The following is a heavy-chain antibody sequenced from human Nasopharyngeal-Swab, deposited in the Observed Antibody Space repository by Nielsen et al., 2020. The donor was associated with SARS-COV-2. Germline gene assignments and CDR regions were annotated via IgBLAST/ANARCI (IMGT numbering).Heavy chain of an antibody. D-gene: IGHD3-3*01. CDR2: FDPEDGET. V-gene: IGHV1-24*01. CDR3: ARDGLDFGVVIMGDDWYYGMDV. Sequence: ASVKVSCKVSGYTLTELSMHWVRQAPGKGLEWMGGFDPEDGETIYAQKFQGRVTMTEDTSTDTAYMELRSLRSDDTAVYYCARDGLDFGVVIMGDDWYYGMDVWGQGTTVTVSS. CDR1: GYTLTELS. J-gene: IGHJ6*02.